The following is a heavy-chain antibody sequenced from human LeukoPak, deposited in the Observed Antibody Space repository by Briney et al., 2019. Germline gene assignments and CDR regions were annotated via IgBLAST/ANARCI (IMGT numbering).Heavy chain of an antibody. D-gene: IGHD3-22*01. J-gene: IGHJ4*02. Sequence: PGGSLRLSCAASGFPFSSYAMHWVRQAPGKGLEYVSAISSNGGSTYYANSVKGRFTISRDNSKNTLYLQMGSLRAEDMAVYYCARGPRFYYDSSGYLNYWGQGTLVTVSS. CDR3: ARGPRFYYDSSGYLNY. V-gene: IGHV3-64*01. CDR2: ISSNGGST. CDR1: GFPFSSYA.